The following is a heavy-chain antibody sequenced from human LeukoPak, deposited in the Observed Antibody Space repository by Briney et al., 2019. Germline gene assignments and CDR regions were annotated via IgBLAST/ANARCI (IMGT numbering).Heavy chain of an antibody. D-gene: IGHD6-13*01. CDR3: AREGGYSSSWYASDY. V-gene: IGHV3-66*02. CDR2: IYSGGST. J-gene: IGHJ4*02. Sequence: GGSLRLSCAASGFTVSSNYMSWVRQAPGKGLEWVSVIYSGGSTYYADSVKGRFTISRDNSKNTLFLQMNSLRGEDTAVYYCAREGGYSSSWYASDYWGQGTLVTVSS. CDR1: GFTVSSNY.